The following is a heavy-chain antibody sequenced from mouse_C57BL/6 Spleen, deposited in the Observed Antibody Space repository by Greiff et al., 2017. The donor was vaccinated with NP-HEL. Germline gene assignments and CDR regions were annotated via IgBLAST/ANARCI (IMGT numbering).Heavy chain of an antibody. CDR1: GYTFTDYN. Sequence: VQLQQSGPELVKPGASVKIPCKASGYTFTDYNMDWVKQSHGKSLEWIGDINPNNGGTIYNQKFKGKATLTVDKSSSTAYMALRRLTSEDTAVYYCARGWRYYGSSPYSMDYWGQGTSVTVSS. CDR3: ARGWRYYGSSPYSMDY. J-gene: IGHJ4*01. V-gene: IGHV1-18*01. D-gene: IGHD1-1*01. CDR2: INPNNGGT.